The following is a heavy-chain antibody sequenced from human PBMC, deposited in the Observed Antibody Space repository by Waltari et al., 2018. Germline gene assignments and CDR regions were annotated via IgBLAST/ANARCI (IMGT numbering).Heavy chain of an antibody. V-gene: IGHV4-38-2*01. Sequence: QVQLQASGPGLVKPSETLSLTCAVSGYSISSGSYWGWIRQPPGKGLEWIGSIYHSGSTYYNPSLKSRVTISVETSKNQFSLKLSSVTAADTAVYYCARVGRDGYNYDYWGQGTLVTVSS. CDR3: ARVGRDGYNYDY. CDR2: IYHSGST. J-gene: IGHJ4*02. CDR1: GYSISSGSY. D-gene: IGHD5-12*01.